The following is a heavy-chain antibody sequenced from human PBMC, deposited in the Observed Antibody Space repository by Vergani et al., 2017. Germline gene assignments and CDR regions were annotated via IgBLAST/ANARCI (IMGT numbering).Heavy chain of an antibody. Sequence: EVQLLASGGGLVQPGESLRLSCTVSGFTFTSYGISWVRQAPGKGLEWVSGISASGGSTYYTDSVKGRFTISRDNSKDTLYLQMNSLRVEDTAIYYCAKARDPNCKGGNCYSYYYGLDLWGQGTTVTVSS. D-gene: IGHD2-15*01. J-gene: IGHJ6*02. V-gene: IGHV3-23*01. CDR3: AKARDPNCKGGNCYSYYYGLDL. CDR2: ISASGGST. CDR1: GFTFTSYG.